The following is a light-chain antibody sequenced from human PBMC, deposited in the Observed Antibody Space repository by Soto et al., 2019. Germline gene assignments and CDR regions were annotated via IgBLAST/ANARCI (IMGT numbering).Light chain of an antibody. CDR2: EVS. CDR3: SSYAASNNLGV. J-gene: IGLJ7*01. CDR1: SSDVGGYNY. V-gene: IGLV2-8*01. Sequence: QSVLTQPPSASGSPGQSVTISCIGTSSDVGGYNYVSWHQQHPGKAPKLMIYEVSKRPSGVPDRFSGSKSGNTASLTVSRLQAEDEADYYCSSYAASNNLGVFGGGTQLTVL.